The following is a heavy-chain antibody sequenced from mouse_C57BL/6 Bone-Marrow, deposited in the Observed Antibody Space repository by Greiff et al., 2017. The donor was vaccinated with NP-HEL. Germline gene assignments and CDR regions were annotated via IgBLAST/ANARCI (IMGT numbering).Heavy chain of an antibody. CDR1: GFTFSSYG. CDR2: ISSGGSYT. V-gene: IGHV5-6*02. J-gene: IGHJ2*01. CDR3: ARRDY. Sequence: EVMLVESGGDLVKPGGSLKLSCAASGFTFSSYGMSWVRQTPDKRLEWVATISSGGSYTYYPDSVKGRFTISRDNAKNTLYLQMSSLKSEDTAMYYCARRDYWGQGTTRTVSS.